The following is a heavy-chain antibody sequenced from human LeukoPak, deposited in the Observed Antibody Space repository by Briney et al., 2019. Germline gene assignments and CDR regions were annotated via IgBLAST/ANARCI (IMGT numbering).Heavy chain of an antibody. D-gene: IGHD1-14*01. V-gene: IGHV3-66*01. CDR3: ARDLATKYYFDF. CDR1: GFTVSSNF. J-gene: IGHJ4*02. Sequence: PGGSLRLSCAASGFTVSSNFMNWVRQAPGKGLEWVSIIYVGGNTNYADSVKGRFTISRDNSKNTVYLQMNSLRADDTAVYYCARDLATKYYFDFWGQGTLVTVSS. CDR2: IYVGGNT.